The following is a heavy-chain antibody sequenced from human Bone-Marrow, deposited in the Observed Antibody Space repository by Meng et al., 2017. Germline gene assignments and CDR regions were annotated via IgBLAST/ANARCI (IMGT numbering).Heavy chain of an antibody. CDR2: TADKANSYTT. D-gene: IGHD3-10*01. V-gene: IGHV3-72*01. CDR1: GLTLSDHY. Sequence: GESLKISCEASGLTLSDHYVDWVRQAPGKGLEWVGLTADKANSYTTEYAASVKGRFTISRDDSKNSLYLQMNSLKTEDTAVYYCAREKGSEYYYGSGSYMDYYGMDVWGQGTTVTVSS. J-gene: IGHJ6*02. CDR3: AREKGSEYYYGSGSYMDYYGMDV.